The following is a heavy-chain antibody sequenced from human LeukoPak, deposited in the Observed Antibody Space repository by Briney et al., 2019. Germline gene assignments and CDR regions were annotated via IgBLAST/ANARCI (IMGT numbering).Heavy chain of an antibody. CDR2: ISAYNGNT. V-gene: IGHV1-18*04. D-gene: IGHD3-9*01. J-gene: IGHJ3*02. CDR3: AANRGYYDILTGYYRDDAFDI. Sequence: ASVKVSCKASGYTFTGYYMHWVRQAPGQGLEWMGWISAYNGNTNYAQKLQGRVTMTTDTSTSTAYMELRSLRSDDTAVYYCAANRGYYDILTGYYRDDAFDIWGQGTMVTVSS. CDR1: GYTFTGYY.